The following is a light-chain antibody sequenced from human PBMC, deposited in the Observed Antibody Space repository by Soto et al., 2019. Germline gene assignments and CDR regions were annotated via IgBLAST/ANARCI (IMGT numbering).Light chain of an antibody. Sequence: VLTQSPGSLSLSPGERATLSCRASQSVSNNYLAWYQQKPGQAPRLIIYGASNRATGIPDRFSGSGSGTDFTLTINSLQAEDLAVYYCQQYYSTPWTFGQGTKVDIK. CDR2: GAS. CDR1: QSVSNNY. CDR3: QQYYSTPWT. J-gene: IGKJ1*01. V-gene: IGKV3-20*01.